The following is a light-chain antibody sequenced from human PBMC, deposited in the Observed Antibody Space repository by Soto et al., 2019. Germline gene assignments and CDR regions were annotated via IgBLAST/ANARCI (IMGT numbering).Light chain of an antibody. V-gene: IGKV3-20*01. J-gene: IGKJ5*01. CDR1: QAVNTR. CDR2: LTS. CDR3: QQYGSSIT. Sequence: EIVLTQSPATLSSFPGDRVTLSCRASQAVNTRLAWYQHKPGQAPRLLIYLTSNRAAGIPARFSGSGSGTDFTLTISRLEPEDFAVYYCQQYGSSITFGQGTRLEIK.